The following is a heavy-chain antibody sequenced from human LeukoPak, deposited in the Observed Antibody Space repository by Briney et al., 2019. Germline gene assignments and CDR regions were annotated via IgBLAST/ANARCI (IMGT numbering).Heavy chain of an antibody. J-gene: IGHJ4*02. CDR3: ARAGGSGLIDY. Sequence: PSETLSLTCTVSGGSISSSSHYWGWIRQPPGKGLEWIGSMYYSGSTYYNPSLKSRVTISINTSKNQFSLKLSSVTAADTAVYYCARAGGSGLIDYWGQGTLVTVSS. V-gene: IGHV4-39*07. CDR2: MYYSGST. D-gene: IGHD6-19*01. CDR1: GGSISSSSHY.